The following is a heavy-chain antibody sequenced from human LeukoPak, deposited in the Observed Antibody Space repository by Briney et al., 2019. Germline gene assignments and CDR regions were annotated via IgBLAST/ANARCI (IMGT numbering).Heavy chain of an antibody. CDR3: ANSRYYGSGSYYFDY. J-gene: IGHJ4*02. D-gene: IGHD3-10*01. CDR2: ISGSGGST. CDR1: GFTFSSYA. Sequence: GGSLRLSCAASGFTFSSYAMSWVRQAPGKGLEWVSAISGSGGSTYYADSVKGRFTIFRDNSKNTLYLQMNSLRAEDTAVYYCANSRYYGSGSYYFDYWGQGTLVTVSS. V-gene: IGHV3-23*01.